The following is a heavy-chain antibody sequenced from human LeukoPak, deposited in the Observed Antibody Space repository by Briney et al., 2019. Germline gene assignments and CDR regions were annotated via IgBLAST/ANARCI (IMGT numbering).Heavy chain of an antibody. Sequence: GGSLRLSCAASGFTFSSYAMSWVRQAPGKGLEWVSTISGRDDSTYYADSVKGRFTISRDNAKNSLYLQMNSLRAEDTAVYYCARVAYYYGSGSYEFDYWGQGTLVTVSS. D-gene: IGHD3-10*01. CDR1: GFTFSSYA. V-gene: IGHV3-23*01. CDR2: ISGRDDST. J-gene: IGHJ4*02. CDR3: ARVAYYYGSGSYEFDY.